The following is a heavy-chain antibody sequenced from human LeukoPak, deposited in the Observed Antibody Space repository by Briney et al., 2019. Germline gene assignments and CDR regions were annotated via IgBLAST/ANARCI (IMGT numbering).Heavy chain of an antibody. CDR3: ARDRGLAPSYYYGSGSGDY. V-gene: IGHV1-18*01. CDR1: GGTFSSYA. J-gene: IGHJ4*02. Sequence: ASVKVSCKASGGTFSSYAISWVRQAPGQGLEWMGWISAYNGNTNYAQKLQGRVTMTTDTSTSTAYMELRSLRSDDTAVYYCARDRGLAPSYYYGSGSGDYWGQGTLVTVSS. CDR2: ISAYNGNT. D-gene: IGHD3-10*01.